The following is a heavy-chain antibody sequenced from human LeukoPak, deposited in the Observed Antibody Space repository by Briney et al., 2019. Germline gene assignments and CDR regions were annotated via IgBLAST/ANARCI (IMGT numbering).Heavy chain of an antibody. CDR2: IYYSGST. J-gene: IGHJ4*02. CDR1: DYSISSGYY. D-gene: IGHD3-3*01. Sequence: SETLSLTCAVSDYSISSGYYWGWIRQPPGKGLEFIGRIYYSGSTYYNPSLKSRVTISVDTSKNQFSLKLSSVTAADTAVYYCARLVSGDFWSADCWGLGTLVTVSS. CDR3: ARLVSGDFWSADC. V-gene: IGHV4-38-2*01.